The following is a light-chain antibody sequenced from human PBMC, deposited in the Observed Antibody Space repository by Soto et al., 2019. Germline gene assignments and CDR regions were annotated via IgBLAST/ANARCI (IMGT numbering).Light chain of an antibody. CDR3: QQTDSSPFT. J-gene: IGKJ4*01. CDR1: QGIGDR. CDR2: FAS. V-gene: IGKV1-12*01. Sequence: DIQMTQSPSSVSASVGDRVTLTCRASQGIGDRLAWYQQKPGKVPQLLIYFASTLGSGVPSRFSGSGSGPDFTLGISNLQAEYFATYYCQQTDSSPFTFGGGTKVDIK.